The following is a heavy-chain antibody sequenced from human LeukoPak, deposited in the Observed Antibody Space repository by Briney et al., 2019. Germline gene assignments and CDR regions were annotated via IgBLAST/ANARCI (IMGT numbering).Heavy chain of an antibody. CDR2: ISMSGGTT. Sequence: GGSLRLSCAASGFTFSNFAMTWVRQAPGKGLEWVSGISMSGGTTYYADSVKGRFTISRDNSKNTLYLQMNSLRAEDTAVYHCAKDVVPSVIWGQGTRVTVSS. D-gene: IGHD2-2*01. V-gene: IGHV3-23*01. J-gene: IGHJ4*02. CDR1: GFTFSNFA. CDR3: AKDVVPSVI.